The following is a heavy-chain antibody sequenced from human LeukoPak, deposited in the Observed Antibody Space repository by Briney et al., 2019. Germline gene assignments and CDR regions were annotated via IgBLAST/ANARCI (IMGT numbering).Heavy chain of an antibody. CDR3: ARDRTYSNHFDY. J-gene: IGHJ4*02. V-gene: IGHV3-30*04. CDR1: GSTFSTDA. CDR2: ISDDGSKI. D-gene: IGHD4-11*01. Sequence: GRSLRLSCAASGSTFSTDAMHWVRQAPGKGLEWVAVISDDGSKIYYADSVKGRFTISRDNSKNTLYLQMNSLRAEDTAVYYCARDRTYSNHFDYWGQGTLVTVSS.